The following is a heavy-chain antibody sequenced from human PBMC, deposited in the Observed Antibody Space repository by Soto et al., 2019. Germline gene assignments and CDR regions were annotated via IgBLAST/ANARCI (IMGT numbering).Heavy chain of an antibody. CDR1: GYTFTSYY. CDR2: INPSGGST. D-gene: IGHD2-15*01. CDR3: ARDPTDIVVVVAALTAWLGGFDY. Sequence: GASVKVSCKASGYTFTSYYMHWVRQAPGQGLEWMGIINPSGGSTSYAQKFQGRVTMTRDTSTSTVYMELSSLRSEDTAVYYCARDPTDIVVVVAALTAWLGGFDYWGQGTLVTVSS. V-gene: IGHV1-46*01. J-gene: IGHJ4*02.